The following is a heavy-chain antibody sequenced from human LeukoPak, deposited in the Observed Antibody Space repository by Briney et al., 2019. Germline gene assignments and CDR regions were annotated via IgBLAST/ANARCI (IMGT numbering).Heavy chain of an antibody. J-gene: IGHJ4*02. Sequence: PSETLSLTCVVSGYSVSSAHYWGWIRQPPGGGLEWIATIYADGGTYYNPSLGSRISISMDASQNHVSLRLRSVTTADTAVYYCARRLTLDMTGFDYWGQGALVAVSS. D-gene: IGHD1-14*01. CDR1: GYSVSSAHY. CDR3: ARRLTLDMTGFDY. CDR2: IYADGGT. V-gene: IGHV4-38-2*01.